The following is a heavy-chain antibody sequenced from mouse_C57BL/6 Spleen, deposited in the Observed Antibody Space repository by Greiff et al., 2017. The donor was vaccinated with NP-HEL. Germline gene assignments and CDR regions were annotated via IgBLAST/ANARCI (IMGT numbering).Heavy chain of an antibody. CDR3: TRDDGYYVGFDY. J-gene: IGHJ2*01. CDR2: IRNKANNHAT. D-gene: IGHD2-3*01. CDR1: GFTFSDAW. V-gene: IGHV6-6*01. Sequence: EVKLEESGGGLVQPGGSMKLSCAASGFTFSDAWMDWVRQSPEKGLEWVAEIRNKANNHATYYAESVKGRFTISRDDSKSSVYLQMNSLRAEDTGIYYCTRDDGYYVGFDYWGQGTTLTVSS.